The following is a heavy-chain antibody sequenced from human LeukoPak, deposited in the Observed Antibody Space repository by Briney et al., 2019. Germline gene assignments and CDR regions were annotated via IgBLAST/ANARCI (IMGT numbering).Heavy chain of an antibody. CDR2: FNPNSGGT. J-gene: IGHJ4*02. Sequence: ASVKVSCKASGYTFTGYYMHWVRQAPGQGLEWMGWFNPNSGGTNYAQKFQGRVTMTRDTSISTAYMELSRLRSDDTAVYYCARDLSATNYFDYWGQGTLVTVSS. V-gene: IGHV1-2*02. CDR1: GYTFTGYY. D-gene: IGHD1-14*01. CDR3: ARDLSATNYFDY.